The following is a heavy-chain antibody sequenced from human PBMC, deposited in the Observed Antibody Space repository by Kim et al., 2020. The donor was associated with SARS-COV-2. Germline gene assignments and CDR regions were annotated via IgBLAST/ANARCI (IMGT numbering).Heavy chain of an antibody. V-gene: IGHV3-9*01. CDR3: AKDKGRRGGDGYNLGY. Sequence: NGRFAISRDKAKNSLYMQMDSLRAEDTALYYCAKDKGRRGGDGYNLGYWGQGTLVTVSS. J-gene: IGHJ4*02. D-gene: IGHD5-12*01.